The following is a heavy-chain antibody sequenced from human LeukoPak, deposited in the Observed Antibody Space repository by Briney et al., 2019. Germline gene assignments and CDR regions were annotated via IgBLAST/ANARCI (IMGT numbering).Heavy chain of an antibody. CDR1: GFNFTSYW. CDR2: FYPGESDT. CDR3: ARQVMVAVARHTSFDD. D-gene: IGHD6-19*01. V-gene: IGHV5-51*01. Sequence: GESLEISCKGSGFNFTSYWIGWVRQVPGKGLEWVGIFYPGESDTRDSPSFQGPVTISADKSISTAYLQWSSLKASDTAMYYCARQVMVAVARHTSFDDWGEGTLVTVSA. J-gene: IGHJ4*02.